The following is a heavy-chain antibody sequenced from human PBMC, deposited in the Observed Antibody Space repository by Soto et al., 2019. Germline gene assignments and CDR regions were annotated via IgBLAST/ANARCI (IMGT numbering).Heavy chain of an antibody. CDR3: ARIGGYSNYFRYYYGMDV. CDR2: IYYSGST. D-gene: IGHD4-4*01. V-gene: IGHV4-31*03. J-gene: IGHJ6*02. CDR1: GGSISSGGYY. Sequence: PSETLPLTCTVSGGSISSGGYYWSWIRQHPGKGLEWIGYIYYSGSTYYNPSLKSRVTISVDTSKNQFSLKLSSVTAADTAVYYCARIGGYSNYFRYYYGMDVWGQGTTVTVSS.